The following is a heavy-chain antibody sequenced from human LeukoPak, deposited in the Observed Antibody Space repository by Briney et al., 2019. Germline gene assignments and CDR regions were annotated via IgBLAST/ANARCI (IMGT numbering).Heavy chain of an antibody. CDR3: AREEGTYFDP. J-gene: IGHJ5*02. Sequence: SETLSLTCAVYGGSFSDYYWSWIRQPAGKGLEWIGRIYTSGSTNYNPSLKSRVTMSVDTSKNQFSLKLSSVTAADTAVYYCAREEGTYFDPWGQGTLVTVSS. D-gene: IGHD3-10*01. CDR2: IYTSGST. V-gene: IGHV4-4*07. CDR1: GGSFSDYY.